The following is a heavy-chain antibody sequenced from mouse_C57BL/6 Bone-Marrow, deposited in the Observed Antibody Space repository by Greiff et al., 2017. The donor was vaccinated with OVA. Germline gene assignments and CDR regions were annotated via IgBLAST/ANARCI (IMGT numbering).Heavy chain of an antibody. V-gene: IGHV1-39*01. CDR2: INPNYGTT. CDR1: GYSFTDYN. Sequence: VHVKQSGPELVKPGASVKISCKASGYSFTDYNMNWVKQSNGKSLEWIGVINPNYGTTSYNQKFKGKATLTVDQSSSTAYMQLNSLTSEDSAVYYCARSALYYSNYDYAMDYWGQGTSVTVSS. D-gene: IGHD2-5*01. J-gene: IGHJ4*01. CDR3: ARSALYYSNYDYAMDY.